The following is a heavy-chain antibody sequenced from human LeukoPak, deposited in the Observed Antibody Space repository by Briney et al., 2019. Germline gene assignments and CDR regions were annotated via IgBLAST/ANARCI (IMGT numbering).Heavy chain of an antibody. D-gene: IGHD3-22*01. CDR2: IYYSGST. J-gene: IGHJ4*02. V-gene: IGHV4-31*03. CDR1: GGSIGSGGYY. CDR3: ARGGYYDSSGYYYPDY. Sequence: SQTLSLTCTVSGGSIGSGGYYWSWIRQHPGKGLEWIGYIYYSGSTYYNPSLKSRVTISVDTSKNQFSLKLSSVTAADTAVYYCARGGYYDSSGYYYPDYWGRGTLVTVSS.